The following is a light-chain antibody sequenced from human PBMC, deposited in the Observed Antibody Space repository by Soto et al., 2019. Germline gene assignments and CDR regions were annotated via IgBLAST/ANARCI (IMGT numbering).Light chain of an antibody. CDR2: YAS. J-gene: IGKJ1*01. CDR3: QQYKTYPWT. CDR1: EGISNS. V-gene: IGKV1-16*02. Sequence: DIQMTQSPASLSASVGDRITINCRASEGISNSVAWFQQKPGKAPRYLIYYASTLHSGVPSKFSGSGSGTEVPLTISSLQPEDFATYYCQQYKTYPWTFGEGTKVEVQ.